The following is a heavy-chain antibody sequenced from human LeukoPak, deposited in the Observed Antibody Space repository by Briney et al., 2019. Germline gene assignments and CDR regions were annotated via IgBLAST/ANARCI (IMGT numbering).Heavy chain of an antibody. CDR3: ARQAHSGRTYYYYYYGMDV. CDR1: GGSFSGYY. D-gene: IGHD6-19*01. V-gene: IGHV4-34*01. Sequence: SETLSLTCAVYGGSFSGYYWSWIRQPPGKGLEWIGEINHGGSTNYNPSLKSRVTISVDTSKNQFSLKLSSVTAADTAVYYCARQAHSGRTYYYYYYGMDVWGQGTTVTVSS. J-gene: IGHJ6*02. CDR2: INHGGST.